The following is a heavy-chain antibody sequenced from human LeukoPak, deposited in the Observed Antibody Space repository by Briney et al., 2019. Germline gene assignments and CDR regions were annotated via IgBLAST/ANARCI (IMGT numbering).Heavy chain of an antibody. CDR2: TFRSVTT. J-gene: IGHJ4*02. CDR1: GASISSYY. D-gene: IGHD3-22*01. Sequence: SETLSLTCTVSGASISSYYWSWIRQPPGKGLEWIGYTFRSVTTKYHPSLQSRVSFSLDTSKNQFSLDMTSVTVADTAVYYCTTYSDITGSFDHWGQGTLVTVSS. CDR3: TTYSDITGSFDH. V-gene: IGHV4-59*01.